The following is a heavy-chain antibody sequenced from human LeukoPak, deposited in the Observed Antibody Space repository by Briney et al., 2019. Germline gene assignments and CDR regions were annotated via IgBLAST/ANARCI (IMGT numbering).Heavy chain of an antibody. CDR2: ISSSGSTI. CDR1: GFTFSSYS. CDR3: ARGPGYSYGYYFDY. D-gene: IGHD5-18*01. V-gene: IGHV3-48*04. J-gene: IGHJ4*02. Sequence: GGSLRLSCAASGFTFSSYSMNWVRQAPGKGLEWVSYISSSGSTIYYADSVKGRFTISRDNAKNSLYLQMNSLRAEDTAVYYCARGPGYSYGYYFDYWGQGTLVTVSS.